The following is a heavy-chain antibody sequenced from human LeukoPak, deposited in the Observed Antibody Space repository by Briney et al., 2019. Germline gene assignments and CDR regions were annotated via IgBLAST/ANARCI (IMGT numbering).Heavy chain of an antibody. Sequence: LKPSETLSLTCAVYGASFSGYYWSWIRQPPGKGLEWIGEINHSGSTNYNPSLKSRVTISVDTSKNQFSLKLSSMTAADTAVYYCARARTNSYGNAFDIWGQGTMVTVSS. CDR2: INHSGST. J-gene: IGHJ3*02. D-gene: IGHD5-18*01. V-gene: IGHV4-34*01. CDR3: ARARTNSYGNAFDI. CDR1: GASFSGYY.